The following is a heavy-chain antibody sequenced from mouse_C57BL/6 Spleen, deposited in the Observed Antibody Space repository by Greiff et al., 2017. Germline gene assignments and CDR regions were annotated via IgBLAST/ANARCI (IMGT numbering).Heavy chain of an antibody. CDR2: IRNKANNHAT. V-gene: IGHV6-6*01. Sequence: EVMLVESGGGLVQPGGSMKLSCAASGFTFSDAWMDWVRQSPEKGLEWVAEIRNKANNHATYYAESVKGRFTISRDDSKSSVYLQMNSLRAEDTGIYYCTSTTVVEGFYFDYWGQGTTLTVSS. CDR3: TSTTVVEGFYFDY. CDR1: GFTFSDAW. J-gene: IGHJ2*01. D-gene: IGHD1-1*01.